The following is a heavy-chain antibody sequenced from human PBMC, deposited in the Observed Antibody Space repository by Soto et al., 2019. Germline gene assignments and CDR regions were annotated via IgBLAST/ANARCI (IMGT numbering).Heavy chain of an antibody. Sequence: ASVKVSCKASGYTFTSYGFSWVRQAPGQGLEWMGWISPYNHNTNYAQKLQGRVTMTTDTSTSTAYMELRSLRSDDTAVYYCARVVIGPEYYFDYWGQGTLVTVSS. V-gene: IGHV1-18*04. J-gene: IGHJ4*02. CDR1: GYTFTSYG. CDR3: ARVVIGPEYYFDY. D-gene: IGHD3-16*01. CDR2: ISPYNHNT.